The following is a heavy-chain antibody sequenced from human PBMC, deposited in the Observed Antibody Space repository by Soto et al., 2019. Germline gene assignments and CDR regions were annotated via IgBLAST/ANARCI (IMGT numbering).Heavy chain of an antibody. CDR3: ARGVGSGSYYNQYNWFDP. CDR2: INVYNGNT. J-gene: IGHJ5*02. V-gene: IGHV1-18*01. CDR1: GYTFTNYG. Sequence: QVQLVQSGGEVKKPGASVKVSCKASGYTFTNYGISWVRQAPGQGLEWMGWINVYNGNTKYAQKVQGRVTMTTDTSTSKAYRGLRSLRSDDTAVYYCARGVGSGSYYNQYNWFDPWGQGTLVTVSS. D-gene: IGHD3-10*01.